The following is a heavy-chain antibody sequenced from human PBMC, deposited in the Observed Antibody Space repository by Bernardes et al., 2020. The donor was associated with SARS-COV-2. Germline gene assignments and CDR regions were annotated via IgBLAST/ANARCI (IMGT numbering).Heavy chain of an antibody. Sequence: GGSLRLSCAASGFTFSDYYMSWIRQAPGKGLEWVSYISSSGSTIYYADSVKGRFTISRDNAKNSLYLQMNSLRAEDTAVYYCARDYMAVAGARDYYYYGMDVWGQGTTVTVSS. D-gene: IGHD6-19*01. J-gene: IGHJ6*02. CDR1: GFTFSDYY. CDR3: ARDYMAVAGARDYYYYGMDV. V-gene: IGHV3-11*01. CDR2: ISSSGSTI.